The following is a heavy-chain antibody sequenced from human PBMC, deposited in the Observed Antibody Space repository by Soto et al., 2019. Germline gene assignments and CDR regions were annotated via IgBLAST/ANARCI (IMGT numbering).Heavy chain of an antibody. CDR2: INHSGST. Sequence: SETLSLTCAVYGGSFSGYYWSWIRQPPGKGLEWIGEINHSGSTNYNPSLKSRVTISVDTSKNQFSLKLSSVTAADTAVYYCARGRWNYDYIWGSYRYPCHFDYWGQGTLVTVSS. J-gene: IGHJ4*02. CDR1: GGSFSGYY. D-gene: IGHD3-16*02. V-gene: IGHV4-34*01. CDR3: ARGRWNYDYIWGSYRYPCHFDY.